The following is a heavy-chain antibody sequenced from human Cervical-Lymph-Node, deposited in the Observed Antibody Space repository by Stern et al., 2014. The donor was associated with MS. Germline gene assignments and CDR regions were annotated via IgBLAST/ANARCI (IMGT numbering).Heavy chain of an antibody. Sequence: EVQLVESGGGLVQPGGSLRLSCAASGFTFSSYWMSWVRQAPGKGLEWVAYIQQDGSEIYYVDSVKGRFTISRDNAKNSLYLQMNSLRAEDTAVYYCARDYAEDILLFYGYFEYWGQGTLVTVSS. CDR3: ARDYAEDILLFYGYFEY. V-gene: IGHV3-7*03. CDR2: IQQDGSEI. D-gene: IGHD2-2*01. J-gene: IGHJ4*02. CDR1: GFTFSSYW.